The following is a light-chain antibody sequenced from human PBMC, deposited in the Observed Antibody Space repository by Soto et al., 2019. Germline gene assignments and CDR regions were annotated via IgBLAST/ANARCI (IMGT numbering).Light chain of an antibody. CDR2: EVS. J-gene: IGLJ3*02. V-gene: IGLV2-14*01. CDR1: STDIGYHTY. Sequence: QSALTQPASVSGSPGQSITISCTGTSTDIGYHTYVSWYQQHTGKAPELLIFEVSSRPSGVPDRFSGSKSGASVSLAISGLRSEDEADYYCAVRDDRLSGDWVFGGGTKLTVL. CDR3: AVRDDRLSGDWV.